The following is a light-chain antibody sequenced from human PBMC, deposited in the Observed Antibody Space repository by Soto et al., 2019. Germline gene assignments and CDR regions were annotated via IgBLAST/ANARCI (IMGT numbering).Light chain of an antibody. CDR2: LGS. Sequence: DIVMTQSPLSLPVTPGEPASISCRSSQSLLHSNGYNYLDWYLQKPGQSPQLLIYLGSNRASGVPDRFSGSGSGTDFTLKISRVEAADVGVYYCMKALQTPLTFGGGTKVEIK. V-gene: IGKV2-28*01. CDR3: MKALQTPLT. J-gene: IGKJ4*01. CDR1: QSLLHSNGYNY.